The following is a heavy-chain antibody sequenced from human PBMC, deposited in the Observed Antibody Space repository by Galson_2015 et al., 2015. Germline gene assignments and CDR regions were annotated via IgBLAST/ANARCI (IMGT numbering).Heavy chain of an antibody. V-gene: IGHV1-69*01. J-gene: IGHJ3*02. D-gene: IGHD4-17*01. Sequence: QGRVTITEDESTSTIYMELSSLRSDDTAIYYCARPVITANGAFDIWGQGTMVTVSS. CDR3: ARPVITANGAFDI.